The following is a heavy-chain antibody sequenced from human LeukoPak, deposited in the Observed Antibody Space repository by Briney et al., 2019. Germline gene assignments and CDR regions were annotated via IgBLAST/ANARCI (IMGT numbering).Heavy chain of an antibody. Sequence: PSETLSLTCTVSGGSISSSSYYWGWIRQPPGKGLEWIGSIYYSGSTYYNPSLKSRVTISVDTSKNQFSLKLSSVTAADTAVYYCARQGSPHYYYYMDVWGKGTTVTVSS. J-gene: IGHJ6*03. CDR2: IYYSGST. CDR1: GGSISSSSYY. CDR3: ARQGSPHYYYYMDV. V-gene: IGHV4-39*07.